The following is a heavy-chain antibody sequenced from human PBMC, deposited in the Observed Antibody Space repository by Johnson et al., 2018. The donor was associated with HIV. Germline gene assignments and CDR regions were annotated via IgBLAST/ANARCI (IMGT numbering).Heavy chain of an antibody. D-gene: IGHD6-6*01. CDR3: TTEAYSSSSAAFDI. J-gene: IGHJ3*02. Sequence: EVQLVESGGGVAQPGGSLRLSCAAFGFTFSYYGMHWVRQVPGKGLEWVSGINWDGTYTGYVGSVKGRFTISRDNGKNSLYLQMNSLRVEDTALYYCTTEAYSSSSAAFDIWGQGTMVTVSS. CDR2: INWDGTYT. V-gene: IGHV3-20*04. CDR1: GFTFSYYG.